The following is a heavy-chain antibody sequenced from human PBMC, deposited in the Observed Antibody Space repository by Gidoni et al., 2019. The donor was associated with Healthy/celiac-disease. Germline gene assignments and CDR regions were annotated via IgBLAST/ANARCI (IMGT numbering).Heavy chain of an antibody. CDR1: GGSIRSYY. V-gene: IGHV4-4*07. CDR2: IYTSGCT. J-gene: IGHJ6*02. D-gene: IGHD1-26*01. Sequence: QVQLQESGPGLVTPSATLSLTCTVSGGSIRSYYWSWIRQPAGKGVEWIGRIYTSGCTHYNPSLKSRVTMSVDTSKNQFSLKLSSVTAADTAVYYCARGGSGSYYECGMDVWGQGTTVTVSS. CDR3: ARGGSGSYYECGMDV.